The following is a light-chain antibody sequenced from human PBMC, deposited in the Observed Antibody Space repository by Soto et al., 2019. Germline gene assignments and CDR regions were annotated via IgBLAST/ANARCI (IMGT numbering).Light chain of an antibody. V-gene: IGLV2-8*01. CDR2: EVS. CDR3: LSYADTAYV. CDR1: SSDVGGYNY. Sequence: QSALTQPPSASGSPGQSVTISCAGTSSDVGGYNYVSWYQQYPGKVPKLMIYEVSERPSGVPDRFSGSKSGNTAFLTVSGLHDEDEADYYCLSYADTAYVFGTGTKVTVL. J-gene: IGLJ1*01.